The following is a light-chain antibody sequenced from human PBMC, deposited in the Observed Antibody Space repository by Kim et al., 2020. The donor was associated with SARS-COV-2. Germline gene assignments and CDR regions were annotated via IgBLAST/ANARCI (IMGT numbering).Light chain of an antibody. V-gene: IGLV3-1*01. J-gene: IGLJ1*01. CDR2: QDN. CDR3: QAWDSSTHNYV. Sequence: SYELTQPPSVSVSPGQTASITCLGYKLGEKYVSWYQQKPGQSPVVLIYQDNRRPSGIPERFSGSNSGITATLTISGTQAMDEADYYCQAWDSSTHNYVFGGGTKVTVL. CDR1: KLGEKY.